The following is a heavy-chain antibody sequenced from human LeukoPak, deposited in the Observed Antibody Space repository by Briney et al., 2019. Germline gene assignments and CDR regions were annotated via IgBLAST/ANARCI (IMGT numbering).Heavy chain of an antibody. D-gene: IGHD3-10*01. CDR1: GFTFSDFA. Sequence: GGSLRLSCAASGFTFSDFAMKWVRQAPGKGPEWVSALSGRGDTTYYADSVKGRFTISRDNSRDTVYLQMNNLRVEDTAVYYCAKGSFYSGSSPLAYRGHGTLVTVSS. CDR2: LSGRGDTT. V-gene: IGHV3-23*01. CDR3: AKGSFYSGSSPLAY. J-gene: IGHJ4*01.